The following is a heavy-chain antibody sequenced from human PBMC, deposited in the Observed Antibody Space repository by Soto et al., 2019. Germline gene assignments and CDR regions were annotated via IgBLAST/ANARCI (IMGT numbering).Heavy chain of an antibody. CDR2: IKSKTDGGTT. CDR1: QFAFTNGW. Sequence: EVPLVETGGGLVQPGGSLRLACATSQFAFTNGWMSWVRQAPGKGLEWVGRIKSKTDGGTTDYAAPVKGRFTISRDDSKHTLYLQMNSLQTDDTAVYYCTTDGNFDYWGQGTLVTVAS. V-gene: IGHV3-15*01. CDR3: TTDGNFDY. J-gene: IGHJ4*02.